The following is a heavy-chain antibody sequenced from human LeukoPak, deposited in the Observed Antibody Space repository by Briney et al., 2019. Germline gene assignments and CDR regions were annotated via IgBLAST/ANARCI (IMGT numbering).Heavy chain of an antibody. CDR2: ISGTGTTI. Sequence: GGSLRLSCAASGLTFSDYYMTWIRQAPGKGLGWVSSISGTGTTIYSADSVRGRFTVSRDNARNSLFLHMNSLRAEDTAVYYCAVQITMIVVVPYFDYWGQGTLVTVSS. V-gene: IGHV3-11*04. J-gene: IGHJ4*02. CDR3: AVQITMIVVVPYFDY. D-gene: IGHD3-22*01. CDR1: GLTFSDYY.